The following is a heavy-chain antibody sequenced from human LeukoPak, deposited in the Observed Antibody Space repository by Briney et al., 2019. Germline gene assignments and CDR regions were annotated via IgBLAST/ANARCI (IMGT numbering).Heavy chain of an antibody. V-gene: IGHV1-2*02. Sequence: ASVKVSCKASGYTFTGYYMHWVRQAPGQGLEWMGWINPNSGGTNYAQKFQGRVTMTRDTSISTAYMELSRLRSDDTAVYYCASDLRKEVVRGVIMGYYYGMDVWGQGTTVTVSS. D-gene: IGHD3-10*01. CDR1: GYTFTGYY. CDR2: INPNSGGT. J-gene: IGHJ6*02. CDR3: ASDLRKEVVRGVIMGYYYGMDV.